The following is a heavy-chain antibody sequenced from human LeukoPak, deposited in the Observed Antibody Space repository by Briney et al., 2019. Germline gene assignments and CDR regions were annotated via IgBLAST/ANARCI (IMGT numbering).Heavy chain of an antibody. Sequence: GGSLRLSCVGSGFTFRSHAMSWVRQAPGKGLEWVSAISGSGGSTYYADSVKGRFTISRDNSKNTLYLQMNSLRAEDTAVYYCAKTRNYYDSSGNEGYWGQGTLVTVSS. V-gene: IGHV3-23*01. D-gene: IGHD3-22*01. J-gene: IGHJ4*02. CDR1: GFTFRSHA. CDR2: ISGSGGST. CDR3: AKTRNYYDSSGNEGY.